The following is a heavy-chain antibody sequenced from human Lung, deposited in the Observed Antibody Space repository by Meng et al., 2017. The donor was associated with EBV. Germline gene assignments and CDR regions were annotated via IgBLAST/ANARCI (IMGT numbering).Heavy chain of an antibody. CDR2: IYRGGKT. D-gene: IGHD4-23*01. Sequence: QVQLQESGPGLVRPSETLSLTCPVSGGSVSSGGYYWTWIRQPPGKGLEWIGHIYRGGKTNYNPSLQSRVTISVDTSRNQVSLDLGSVTAADTAVYYCARAGGGRPLEYWGQGTLVTVSS. V-gene: IGHV4-61*08. CDR3: ARAGGGRPLEY. J-gene: IGHJ4*02. CDR1: GGSVSSGGYY.